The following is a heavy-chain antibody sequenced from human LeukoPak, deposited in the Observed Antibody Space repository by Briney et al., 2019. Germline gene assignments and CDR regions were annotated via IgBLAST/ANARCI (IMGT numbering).Heavy chain of an antibody. V-gene: IGHV3-23*01. Sequence: PGGSLRLSCTASGFAFSVYAMTWLRQPPGKGLEWVSTINANSGTTSYAASVRGRFTISRDNSKNTLYLQLSTLRDDDTATYYCAKPISGGLAVTADWFHPWGQGTLVAVSS. CDR1: GFAFSVYA. CDR3: AKPISGGLAVTADWFHP. J-gene: IGHJ5*01. CDR2: INANSGTT. D-gene: IGHD6-19*01.